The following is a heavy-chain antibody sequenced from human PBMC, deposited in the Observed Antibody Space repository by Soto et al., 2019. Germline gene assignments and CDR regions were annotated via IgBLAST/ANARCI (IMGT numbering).Heavy chain of an antibody. J-gene: IGHJ4*01. V-gene: IGHV6-1*01. CDR2: TYYRSKWYY. CDR1: GDPVSNNRAG. CDR3: ARGEQYSGRIFDY. Sequence: SPTLSLPFSITGDPVSNNRAGWGWVRQSPSRGLEWLGRTYYRSKWYYEYAVSVRGRITINPDTSKNQYSLQLNSVTPEDTAVYFCARGEQYSGRIFDYWGQGTLVTVSS. D-gene: IGHD1-26*01.